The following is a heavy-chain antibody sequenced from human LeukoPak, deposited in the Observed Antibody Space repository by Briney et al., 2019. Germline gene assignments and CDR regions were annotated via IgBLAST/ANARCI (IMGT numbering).Heavy chain of an antibody. D-gene: IGHD2-2*01. CDR2: LSARGGTT. Sequence: PGGSLRLSCAASGFTFNNYAMTWVRQAPGKGLEWVSALSARGGTTYYADSVQGRFATSRDNSKNTLYLQMNSLRAEDTAVYYCAKLPREYCSSTSCPNWFDTWGQGTLVTVSS. J-gene: IGHJ5*02. V-gene: IGHV3-23*01. CDR1: GFTFNNYA. CDR3: AKLPREYCSSTSCPNWFDT.